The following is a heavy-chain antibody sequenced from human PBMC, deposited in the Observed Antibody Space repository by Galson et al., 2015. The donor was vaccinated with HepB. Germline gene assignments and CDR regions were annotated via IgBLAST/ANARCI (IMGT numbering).Heavy chain of an antibody. CDR1: GFTLSDHY. D-gene: IGHD3-9*01. CDR2: TRNKANKYTT. J-gene: IGHJ4*02. Sequence: SLRLSCAASGFTLSDHYMDWVRQAPGKGLEWVARTRNKANKYTTEYAASVKGRFTISRDDSENSLYLEMNSLKTEDTAVYYRARELRYFDWYFDYWGQGTLVTVSS. CDR3: ARELRYFDWYFDY. V-gene: IGHV3-72*01.